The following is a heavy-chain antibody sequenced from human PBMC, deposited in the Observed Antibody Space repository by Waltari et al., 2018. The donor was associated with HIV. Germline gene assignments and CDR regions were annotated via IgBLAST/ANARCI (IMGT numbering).Heavy chain of an antibody. D-gene: IGHD6-13*01. Sequence: EVQVLESGGALVQPGGSLRLSCAASGFTFSNYGMSWVRQAPGMGLGGGSTIVVCGGSTYTAEYVKGRCSVSRGNSKNTLYLQMNSLRAEDTAVYFCVREHQYSHSWYSYYGMDVWGQGTTVTVSS. V-gene: IGHV3-23*01. J-gene: IGHJ6*02. CDR3: VREHQYSHSWYSYYGMDV. CDR2: IVVCGGST. CDR1: GFTFSNYG.